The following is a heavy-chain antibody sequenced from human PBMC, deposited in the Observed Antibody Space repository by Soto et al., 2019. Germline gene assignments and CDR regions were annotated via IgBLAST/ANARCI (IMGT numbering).Heavy chain of an antibody. V-gene: IGHV3-30-3*01. CDR3: ARTSSYYGSGDIDY. CDR2: ISYDGSNK. J-gene: IGHJ4*02. CDR1: GFTFSSYA. D-gene: IGHD3-10*01. Sequence: QVQLVESGGGVVQPGRSLRLPCAASGFTFSSYAMHWVRQAPGKGLEWVAVISYDGSNKYYADSVKGRFTISRDNSKNTLYLQMNSLRAEDTAVYYCARTSSYYGSGDIDYWGQGTLVTVSS.